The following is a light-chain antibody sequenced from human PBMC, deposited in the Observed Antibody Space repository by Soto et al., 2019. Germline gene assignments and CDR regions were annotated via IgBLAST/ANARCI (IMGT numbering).Light chain of an antibody. V-gene: IGKV1-39*01. Sequence: DIQMTPSPSSLSASVVDRVTITCRASQSISSYLNWYQQKPGKAPKLLIYAASSLQSGVPSRFSGSGSGTDFTLTISSLQPEDFATYYCQQSYSTPRTFGQGTNVDIK. J-gene: IGKJ1*01. CDR3: QQSYSTPRT. CDR1: QSISSY. CDR2: AAS.